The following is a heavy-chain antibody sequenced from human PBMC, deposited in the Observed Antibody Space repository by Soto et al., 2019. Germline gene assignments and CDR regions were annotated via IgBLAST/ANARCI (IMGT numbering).Heavy chain of an antibody. CDR3: ARREDYSNYEEAFDI. V-gene: IGHV5-10-1*01. CDR1: GYSFTSYW. Sequence: PGESLKISCKGSGYSFTSYWISWVRQMPGKGLEWMGRIDPSDSYTNYSPSFQGHVTISAGKSISTAYLQWSSLKASDTAMYYCARREDYSNYEEAFDIWGQGTMVTVSS. J-gene: IGHJ3*02. CDR2: IDPSDSYT. D-gene: IGHD4-4*01.